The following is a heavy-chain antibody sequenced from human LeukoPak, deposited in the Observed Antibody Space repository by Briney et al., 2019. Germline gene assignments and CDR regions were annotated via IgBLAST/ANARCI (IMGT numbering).Heavy chain of an antibody. Sequence: GGSLRLSCAVSGFTFTTYAMSWVRQAPGKGLEWVSAISGFGYSSYYADSVKGRFTISRDISKNTLYLQMNSLRAEDTAVYYCAREVSGYSSSWYHYYYYYYMDVWGKGTTVTVSS. CDR2: ISGFGYSS. CDR1: GFTFTTYA. CDR3: AREVSGYSSSWYHYYYYYYMDV. V-gene: IGHV3-23*01. D-gene: IGHD6-13*01. J-gene: IGHJ6*03.